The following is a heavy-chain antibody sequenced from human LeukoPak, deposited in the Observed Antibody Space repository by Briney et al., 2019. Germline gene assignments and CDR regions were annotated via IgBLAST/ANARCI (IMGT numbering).Heavy chain of an antibody. CDR2: ISYDGSVE. V-gene: IGHV3-30*04. CDR1: GFTFSNYA. CDR3: ARRTSEGYDYFDY. D-gene: IGHD1-1*01. Sequence: QPGRSLRLSCAASGFTFSNYAMHWVRQAPGKGLEWVALISYDGSVEKNAASVKGRLTISRDNSKNTLYLQMNSLRAEDTAVYYCARRTSEGYDYFDYWGQGTLVTVSS. J-gene: IGHJ4*02.